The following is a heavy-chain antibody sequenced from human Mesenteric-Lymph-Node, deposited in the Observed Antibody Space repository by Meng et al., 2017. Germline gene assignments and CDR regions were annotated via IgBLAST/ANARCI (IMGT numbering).Heavy chain of an antibody. D-gene: IGHD3-10*01. CDR3: ARGGATPMIIKY. J-gene: IGHJ4*02. CDR1: GGSLSGYY. Sequence: QVQLKQWGAEVLKPSETLSLTCAVYGGSLSGYYWSWFRQPPGKGLEWMGEVYHNGVTKYSPSLRSRVVISIDTSKNQFSLNLRSVSAADTAMYYCARGGATPMIIKYWGPGTLVTVSS. V-gene: IGHV4-34*02. CDR2: VYHNGVT.